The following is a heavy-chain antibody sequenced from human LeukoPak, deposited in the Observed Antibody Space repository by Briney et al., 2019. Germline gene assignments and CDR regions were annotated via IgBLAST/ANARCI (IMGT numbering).Heavy chain of an antibody. CDR3: ARSGGWYNLWFDP. D-gene: IGHD6-19*01. Sequence: SSETLSLTCTVSGGSISSYYWSWIRQPPGKGLEWIGYIYYSGSTNYNPSLKSRVTISVDTSKNQFSLKLSSVTAADTAVYYCARSGGWYNLWFDPWGQGTLVTVSS. CDR1: GGSISSYY. V-gene: IGHV4-59*01. J-gene: IGHJ5*02. CDR2: IYYSGST.